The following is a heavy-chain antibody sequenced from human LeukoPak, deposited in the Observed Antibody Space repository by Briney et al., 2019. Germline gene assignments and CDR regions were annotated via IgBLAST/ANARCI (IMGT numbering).Heavy chain of an antibody. Sequence: SETLSLTCTVSGGSISGSGSYWAWIRQPPGKGLEWIGSIYYTGNTYYNPSLKSRVTISVDTSKNQFSLKLSSVTAADTAVYYCARGLMMAVAGRGEFHYWGQGALVTVSS. V-gene: IGHV4-39*07. J-gene: IGHJ4*02. CDR1: GGSISGSGSY. CDR3: ARGLMMAVAGRGEFHY. CDR2: IYYTGNT. D-gene: IGHD6-13*01.